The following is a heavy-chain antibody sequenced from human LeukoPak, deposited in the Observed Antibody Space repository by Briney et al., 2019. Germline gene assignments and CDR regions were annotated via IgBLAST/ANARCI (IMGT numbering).Heavy chain of an antibody. CDR1: VGSISSSNYY. CDR3: ARANYYDSSGYSLDAFDI. V-gene: IGHV4-39*07. CDR2: IYYSGST. J-gene: IGHJ3*02. D-gene: IGHD3-22*01. Sequence: PSETLSLTCTVSVGSISSSNYYWGWIRQPPGKGLEWIGSIYYSGSTYYSPSLKSRVTISVDTSKNQFSLKLSSVTAADTAVYYCARANYYDSSGYSLDAFDIWGQGTMVTVSS.